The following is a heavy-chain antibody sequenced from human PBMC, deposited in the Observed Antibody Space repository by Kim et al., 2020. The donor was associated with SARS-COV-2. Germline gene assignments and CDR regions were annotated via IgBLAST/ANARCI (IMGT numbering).Heavy chain of an antibody. D-gene: IGHD6-13*01. CDR3: PRGRAAAGIHVDY. CDR2: INHSGST. Sequence: SETLSLTCAVYGGSFSGYYWSWIRQPPGKGLEWIGEINHSGSTNYNPSLKSRVTISVDTSKNQFSLKLSSVTAADTAVYYCPRGRAAAGIHVDYWGQGTLVTVSS. CDR1: GGSFSGYY. J-gene: IGHJ4*02. V-gene: IGHV4-34*01.